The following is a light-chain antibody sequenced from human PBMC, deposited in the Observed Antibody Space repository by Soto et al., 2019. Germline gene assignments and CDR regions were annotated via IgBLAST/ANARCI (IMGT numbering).Light chain of an antibody. CDR3: QQYNNWPPYT. Sequence: EIVMTQSPVTLSVSPGERATLSCRASQSVSSNLAWYQQKPGQAPRLLIYGASTRATGIPARFSGSRSGTEFTLTINSLQSEDFAVYYCQQYNNWPPYTFGQGTKLEIK. CDR1: QSVSSN. V-gene: IGKV3-15*01. J-gene: IGKJ2*01. CDR2: GAS.